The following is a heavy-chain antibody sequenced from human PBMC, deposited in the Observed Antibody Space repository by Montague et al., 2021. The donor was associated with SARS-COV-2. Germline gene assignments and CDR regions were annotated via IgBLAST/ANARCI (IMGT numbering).Heavy chain of an antibody. CDR1: GGSIITGSTFY. Sequence: TLSLTCAVSGGSIITGSTFYWGWIRQSAGKGLEWIGRIHSSGGTNYNPSLKSRLTMSVDSSANQFSLKLTSVTAADTAVYYCARLRRPDGYSYWFGPWGQGTLVTVSS. CDR3: ARLRRPDGYSYWFGP. V-gene: IGHV4-61*02. J-gene: IGHJ5*02. D-gene: IGHD5-24*01. CDR2: IHSSGGT.